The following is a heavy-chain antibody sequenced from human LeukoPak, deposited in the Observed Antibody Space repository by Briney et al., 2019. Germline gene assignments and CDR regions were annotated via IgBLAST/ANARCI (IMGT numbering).Heavy chain of an antibody. CDR1: GFRFSSYV. CDR2: IDGSDGAS. Sequence: GGSLRLSCAASGFRFSSYVMSWVRQAPGKGLEYVSSIDGSDGASYYADSVKGRFTISRDNSKNTLFLQMNSLRVEDTAVYYCARVDSGNYDYWGQGTLLTVPS. V-gene: IGHV3-23*01. J-gene: IGHJ4*02. CDR3: ARVDSGNYDY. D-gene: IGHD1-26*01.